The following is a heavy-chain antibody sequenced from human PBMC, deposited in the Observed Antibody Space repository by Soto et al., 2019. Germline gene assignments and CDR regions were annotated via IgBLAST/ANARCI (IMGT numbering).Heavy chain of an antibody. D-gene: IGHD3-22*01. CDR2: IYYSGST. J-gene: IGHJ4*02. Sequence: SETLSLTCTVSGGSISSYYWSWIRQPPGKGLEWIGYIYYSGSTNYNPSLKSRVTISVDTSKNQFSLKLSSVTAADTAVYYCAIRASYYDSSGYFDYWGQGTLVTVSS. V-gene: IGHV4-59*01. CDR1: GGSISSYY. CDR3: AIRASYYDSSGYFDY.